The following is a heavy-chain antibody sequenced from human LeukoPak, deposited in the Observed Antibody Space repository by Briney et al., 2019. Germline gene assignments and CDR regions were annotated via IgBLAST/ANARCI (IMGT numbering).Heavy chain of an antibody. J-gene: IGHJ3*02. V-gene: IGHV4-34*01. CDR3: ARGPPLWRKGNAFDI. D-gene: IGHD3-10*01. CDR1: GGSFSGYY. CDR2: INHSGST. Sequence: SETLSLTCAVYGGSFSGYYWSWIRQPPGKGLEWVGEINHSGSTNYNPSLKRRVNISVETSKNQFSLKLSSVTAADTAVYYCARGPPLWRKGNAFDIWGQGTMVTVSS.